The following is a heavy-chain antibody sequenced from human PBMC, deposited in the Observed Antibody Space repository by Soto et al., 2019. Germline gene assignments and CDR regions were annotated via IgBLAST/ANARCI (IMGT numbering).Heavy chain of an antibody. CDR3: VRNVAGATVPYYFDF. J-gene: IGHJ4*02. D-gene: IGHD1-26*01. CDR2: INHSGST. V-gene: IGHV4-34*01. CDR1: GGSFSGYY. Sequence: SETLSLTCAVYGGSFSGYYWSWIRQPPGKGLEWIGEINHSGSTNYNPSLKSRVTISVDTSKNQFSLRLNSVTAADTAIYYCVRNVAGATVPYYFDFWGQGIVVTVSS.